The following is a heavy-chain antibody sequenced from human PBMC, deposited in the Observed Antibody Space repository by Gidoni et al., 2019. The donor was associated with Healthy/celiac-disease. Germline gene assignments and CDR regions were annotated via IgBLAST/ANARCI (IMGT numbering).Heavy chain of an antibody. CDR3: ARARYYYDSSGYPPQHAFDI. CDR1: GYSISSGYY. J-gene: IGHJ3*02. D-gene: IGHD3-22*01. V-gene: IGHV4-38-2*01. Sequence: QVQLQESGPGLVKPSETLSLTCAVSGYSISSGYYWGWIRQPPGKGLEWIGSIYHSGSTYYNPSLKSRVTISVDTSKNQFSLKLSSVTAADTAVYYCARARYYYDSSGYPPQHAFDIWGQGTMVTVSS. CDR2: IYHSGST.